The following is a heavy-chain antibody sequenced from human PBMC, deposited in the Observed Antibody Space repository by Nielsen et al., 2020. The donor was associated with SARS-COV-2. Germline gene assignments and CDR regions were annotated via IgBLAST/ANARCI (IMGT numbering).Heavy chain of an antibody. Sequence: GGSLRLSCAASGFTFGSYAMHWVRQAPGKGLEWVAVISYDGSNKYYADSVKGRFTISRDNSKNTLYLQMNSLRAEDTAVYYCATAGRQWLVRGSNSGTYYYYMDVWGKGTTVTVSS. CDR2: ISYDGSNK. CDR1: GFTFGSYA. D-gene: IGHD6-19*01. CDR3: ATAGRQWLVRGSNSGTYYYYMDV. V-gene: IGHV3-30-3*01. J-gene: IGHJ6*03.